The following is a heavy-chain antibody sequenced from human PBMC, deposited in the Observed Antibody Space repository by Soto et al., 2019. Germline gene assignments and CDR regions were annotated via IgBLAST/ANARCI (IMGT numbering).Heavy chain of an antibody. CDR1: GGSISSYY. J-gene: IGHJ6*02. CDR2: IYYSGST. CDR3: AGTYSSSYYYYGMDV. V-gene: IGHV4-59*01. Sequence: NPSETLSLTCTVSGGSISSYYWSWIRQPPGKGLEWIGYIYYSGSTNYNPSLKSRVTISVDTSKNQFSLKLSSVTAADTAVYYCAGTYSSSYYYYGMDVWGQGTTVTVSS. D-gene: IGHD6-13*01.